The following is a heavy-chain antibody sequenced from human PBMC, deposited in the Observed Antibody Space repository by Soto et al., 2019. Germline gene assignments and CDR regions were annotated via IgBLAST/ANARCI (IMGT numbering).Heavy chain of an antibody. CDR1: GYTFTGYY. V-gene: IGHV1-2*02. CDR3: ARGRYCSSSSCSQYYYYYGLDA. Sequence: QVQLVQSGAEVKKPGASVKVSCKASGYTFTGYYMHWVRQAPGQGLEWMGWINPNSGGTNYAQKFQGRVTMTRDTSTSTVYMELSSLRSDDTAVYYCARGRYCSSSSCSQYYYYYGLDAWGPGTTVTVSS. D-gene: IGHD2-15*01. CDR2: INPNSGGT. J-gene: IGHJ6*02.